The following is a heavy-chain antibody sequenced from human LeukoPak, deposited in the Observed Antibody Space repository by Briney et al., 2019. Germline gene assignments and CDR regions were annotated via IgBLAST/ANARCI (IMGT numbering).Heavy chain of an antibody. CDR3: ARDLLGYNFYYMDV. V-gene: IGHV3-21*01. J-gene: IGHJ6*03. CDR2: ISSRSSYI. D-gene: IGHD3-16*02. CDR1: GFTFSSYS. Sequence: PGGSLRLSCAASGFTFSSYSMNWVRQAPGKGLEWVSSISSRSSYIYYADSVKGRFTISRDNAKNSLYLQMNSLRAEDTAVYYCARDLLGYNFYYMDVWGKGTTVTVSS.